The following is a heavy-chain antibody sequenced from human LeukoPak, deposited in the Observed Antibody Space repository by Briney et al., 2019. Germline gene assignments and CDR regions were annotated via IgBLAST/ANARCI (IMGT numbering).Heavy chain of an antibody. CDR3: ARGKDPGYYDFWSGYQQTDWFDP. Sequence: ASVKVSCKASGYTFTSYYMHWVRQAPGQGLEWMGLINPSGGSTSYAQKFQGRVTMTRDMSTSTVYMELSSLRSEDTAVYYCARGKDPGYYDFWSGYQQTDWFDPWGQGTLVTVSS. D-gene: IGHD3-3*01. J-gene: IGHJ5*02. V-gene: IGHV1-46*01. CDR2: INPSGGST. CDR1: GYTFTSYY.